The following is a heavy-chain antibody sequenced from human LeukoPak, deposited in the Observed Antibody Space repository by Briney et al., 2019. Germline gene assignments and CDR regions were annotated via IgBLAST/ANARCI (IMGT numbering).Heavy chain of an antibody. D-gene: IGHD6-19*01. V-gene: IGHV4-61*02. J-gene: IGHJ6*03. CDR2: IYTSGST. CDR3: AREFEAVAGSNYYYYYMDV. CDR1: GGSISSGSYY. Sequence: PSQTLSLTCTVSGGSISSGSYYWSWIRQPAGKGLEWIGRIYTSGSTNYNPSLKSRVTMSVDTSKNQFSLKLSSVTAADTAVYYCAREFEAVAGSNYYYYYMDVWGKGTTVTISS.